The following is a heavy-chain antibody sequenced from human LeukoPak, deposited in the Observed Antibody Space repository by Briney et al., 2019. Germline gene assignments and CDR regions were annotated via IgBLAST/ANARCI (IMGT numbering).Heavy chain of an antibody. Sequence: GGSPRLSCAASGFTFSSYAMSWVRQAPGKGLEWVSAISGSGGSTYYADSVKDRFTISRDNSKNTLYLQMNSLRAEDSAVYYCAKSKASGFDYWGQGTLVTVPS. J-gene: IGHJ4*02. CDR1: GFTFSSYA. CDR2: ISGSGGST. D-gene: IGHD1-26*01. V-gene: IGHV3-23*01. CDR3: AKSKASGFDY.